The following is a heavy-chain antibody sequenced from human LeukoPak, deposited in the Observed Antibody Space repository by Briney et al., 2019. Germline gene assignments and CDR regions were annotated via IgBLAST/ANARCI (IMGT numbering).Heavy chain of an antibody. CDR2: IKQDGSEK. CDR1: GFTFSTYN. CDR3: ARDREVAPGLVRYFQH. J-gene: IGHJ1*01. D-gene: IGHD6-13*01. V-gene: IGHV3-7*03. Sequence: GGSLRLSCAVSGFTFSTYNMNWVRQAPGKGLEWVANIKQDGSEKYYVDSVKGRFTISRDNSKNTLYLQMNSLRAEDTAVYYCARDREVAPGLVRYFQHWGQGTLVTVSS.